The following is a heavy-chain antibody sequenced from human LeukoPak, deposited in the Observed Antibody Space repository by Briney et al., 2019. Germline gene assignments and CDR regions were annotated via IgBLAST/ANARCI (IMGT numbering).Heavy chain of an antibody. D-gene: IGHD3-22*01. CDR2: IKQDGSVQ. V-gene: IGHV3-7*01. CDR3: ATTYDSSGCD. J-gene: IGHJ4*02. Sequence: SGGSLRLSCAASGFTFSNFWMAWVRQAPGEGLQWVANIKQDGSVQYYGDSVRGRFIISRDNAKNSLYLQMNSLRAEDTAVYYCATTYDSSGCDWGQGTLVTVSS. CDR1: GFTFSNFW.